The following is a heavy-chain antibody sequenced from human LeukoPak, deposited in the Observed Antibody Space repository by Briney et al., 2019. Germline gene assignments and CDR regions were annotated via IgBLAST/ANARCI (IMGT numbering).Heavy chain of an antibody. CDR3: ARDTGDYYDSSGYFSDAFDI. CDR2: IIPILGIA. CDR1: GGTFSSYA. V-gene: IGHV1-69*04. Sequence: ASVKVSCKASGGTFSSYAISWVRQAPGQGFEWMGRIIPILGIANYAQKFQGRVTITADKSTSTAYMELSSLRSEDTAVYYCARDTGDYYDSSGYFSDAFDIWGQGTMVTVSS. D-gene: IGHD3-22*01. J-gene: IGHJ3*02.